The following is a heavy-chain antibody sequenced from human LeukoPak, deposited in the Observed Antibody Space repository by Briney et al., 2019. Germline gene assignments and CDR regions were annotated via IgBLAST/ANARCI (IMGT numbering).Heavy chain of an antibody. CDR2: INPTSGGT. CDR1: GYTFTGYY. Sequence: ASVKVSCKTSGYTFTGYYIQWVRQAPGQGLELMGYINPTSGGTNYAQEFQGRVTMTRDTSISTAYMELSRLTSDDTAVYYCARGEMITFGGVIVISTFDIWGQGTMVTVS. CDR3: ARGEMITFGGVIVISTFDI. D-gene: IGHD3-16*02. V-gene: IGHV1-2*02. J-gene: IGHJ3*02.